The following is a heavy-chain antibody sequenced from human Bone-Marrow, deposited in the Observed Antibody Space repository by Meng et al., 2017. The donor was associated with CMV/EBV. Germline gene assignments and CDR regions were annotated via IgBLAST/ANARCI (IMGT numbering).Heavy chain of an antibody. CDR3: ARDAPGEWYQLLYPFGSYGYYYYGMDV. CDR2: MNPNSGNT. CDR1: GYTFTSYD. V-gene: IGHV1-8*01. Sequence: ASVKVSCKASGYTFTSYDINWVRQATGQGLEWMGWMNPNSGNTGYAQKFQGRVTMTRNTSISTAYMELSRLRSDDTAVYYCARDAPGEWYQLLYPFGSYGYYYYGMDVWGQGTTVTVSS. D-gene: IGHD2-2*02. J-gene: IGHJ6*02.